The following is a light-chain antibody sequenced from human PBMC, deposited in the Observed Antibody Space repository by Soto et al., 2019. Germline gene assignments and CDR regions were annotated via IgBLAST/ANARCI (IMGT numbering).Light chain of an antibody. V-gene: IGKV3-20*01. J-gene: IGKJ2*01. CDR1: QSVSSSY. CDR2: DAF. CDR3: QQYSSSPAMYT. Sequence: EIVLTQSPGTLSLSPGERATLSCRDSQSVSSSYLAWYQQKPGQAPRLLIYDAFIRATGIPDRFNGSGSGTDFTLTSSRLEPEDFAVYYCQQYSSSPAMYTCGKGTKLEIK.